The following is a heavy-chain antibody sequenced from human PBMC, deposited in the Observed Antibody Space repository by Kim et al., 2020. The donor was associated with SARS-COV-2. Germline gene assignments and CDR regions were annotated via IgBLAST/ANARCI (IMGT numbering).Heavy chain of an antibody. V-gene: IGHV4-59*01. Sequence: SETLSLTCTVSGGSISSNSWSWIRQPPGKGLEWIGDIYYSGSTNNNPSLKSRVTISVDTSKNHFSLKLSSVPPADTAVYYCARGTPRSDPGAQGTLVT. CDR2: IYYSGST. D-gene: IGHD2-15*01. CDR1: GGSISSNS. CDR3: ARGTPRSDP. J-gene: IGHJ5*02.